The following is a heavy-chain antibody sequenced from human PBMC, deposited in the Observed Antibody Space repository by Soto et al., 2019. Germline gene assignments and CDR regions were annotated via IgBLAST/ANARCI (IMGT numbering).Heavy chain of an antibody. CDR3: AKGSSGSRPYYFEY. CDR1: GFTFSSYV. D-gene: IGHD3-22*01. Sequence: GGSLRLSCTVSGFTFSSYVMSWVRQAPGEGLEWVSAINGGGSSTYYADSVKGRFTISRDTSKNTLYLQMNSLRAEDTAVYYCAKGSSGSRPYYFEYWGQGALVTVS. CDR2: INGGGSST. J-gene: IGHJ4*02. V-gene: IGHV3-23*01.